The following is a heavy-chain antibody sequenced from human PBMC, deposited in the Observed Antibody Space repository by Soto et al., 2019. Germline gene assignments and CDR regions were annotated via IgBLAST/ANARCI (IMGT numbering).Heavy chain of an antibody. CDR2: IIPIFGTA. J-gene: IGHJ6*02. D-gene: IGHD4-17*01. CDR1: GGTFSSYA. CDR3: ARLTIDYEDYYYGMDV. V-gene: IGHV1-69*13. Sequence: GASVKVSCKASGGTFSSYAISWVRQAPGQGLEWMGGIIPIFGTANYAQKFQGRVTITADESTSTAYMELSSLRSEDTAVYYCARLTIDYEDYYYGMDVWGQGTTVTVSS.